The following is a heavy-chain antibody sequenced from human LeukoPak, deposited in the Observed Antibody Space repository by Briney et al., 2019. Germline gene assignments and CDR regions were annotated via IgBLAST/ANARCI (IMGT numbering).Heavy chain of an antibody. CDR1: GFTFSSYA. V-gene: IGHV3-23*01. D-gene: IGHD3-16*02. CDR2: ISGSGGST. Sequence: GGSLRLSCAASGFTFSSYAMSWVRQAPGKGLEWVSAISGSGGSTYYADSVKGRFTISRDNSKNTLYLQMNSLRAEDTAVYYCAKEVLRLGELSPLYYFDYWGQGTLVTVSS. CDR3: AKEVLRLGELSPLYYFDY. J-gene: IGHJ4*02.